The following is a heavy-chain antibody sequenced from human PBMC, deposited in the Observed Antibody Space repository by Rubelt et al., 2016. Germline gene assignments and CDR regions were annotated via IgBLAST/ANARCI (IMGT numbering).Heavy chain of an antibody. J-gene: IGHJ4*02. CDR2: INHSGST. CDR1: GGSFSGYY. V-gene: IGHV4-34*01. Sequence: QVQLQQWGAGLLKPSETLSLTCAVYGGSFSGYYWSWIRQPPGKGLEWIGEINHSGSTNYNPSLKSRVTRSVDTSKNPFSLKLSSVTAADTAVYYCASVIGREGFVDYWGQGTLVTVSS. D-gene: IGHD3-16*02. CDR3: ASVIGREGFVDY.